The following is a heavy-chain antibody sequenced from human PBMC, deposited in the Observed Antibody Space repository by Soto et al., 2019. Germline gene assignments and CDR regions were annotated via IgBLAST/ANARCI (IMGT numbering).Heavy chain of an antibody. Sequence: SETVSLTCTVSGGSISSYYWSWIRQPPGKGLEWIGYIYYSGSTNYNPSLKSRVTISVDTSKNQFSLKLSSVTAADTAVYYCARVVVVPAAMGGNWFDPWGQGTLVTVSS. J-gene: IGHJ5*02. CDR3: ARVVVVPAAMGGNWFDP. CDR2: IYYSGST. V-gene: IGHV4-59*01. D-gene: IGHD2-2*01. CDR1: GGSISSYY.